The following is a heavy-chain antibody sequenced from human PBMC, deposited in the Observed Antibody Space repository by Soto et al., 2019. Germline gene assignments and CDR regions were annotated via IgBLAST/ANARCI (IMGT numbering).Heavy chain of an antibody. V-gene: IGHV3-66*01. CDR2: IYSGGST. J-gene: IGHJ4*02. CDR1: GFTVSSNY. D-gene: IGHD3-16*02. Sequence: PGGSLRLSCAASGFTVSSNYMSWVRQAPGKGLEWVSVIYSGGSTYYADSVKGRFTISRDNSKNTLYLQMNSLRAEDTAVYYCASTQDRITFGGVIAKSFDYWGQGTLVTVSS. CDR3: ASTQDRITFGGVIAKSFDY.